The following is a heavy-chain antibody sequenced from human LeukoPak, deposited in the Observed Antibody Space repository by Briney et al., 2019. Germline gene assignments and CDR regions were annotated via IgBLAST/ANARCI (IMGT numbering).Heavy chain of an antibody. D-gene: IGHD2-15*01. J-gene: IGHJ5*02. CDR1: GYTFTSYD. Sequence: AASVKVSCKASGYTFTSYDINWVRQATGQGLEWMGWMNPNSGNTGYAQKFQGRVTMTRNTSISTAYMELSSLRSEDTAVYYCARGRTRMRGGAHNWFDPWGQGTLVTVSS. CDR2: MNPNSGNT. CDR3: ARGRTRMRGGAHNWFDP. V-gene: IGHV1-8*01.